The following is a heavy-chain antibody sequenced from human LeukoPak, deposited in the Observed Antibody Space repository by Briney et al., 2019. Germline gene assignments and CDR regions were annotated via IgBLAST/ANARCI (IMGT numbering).Heavy chain of an antibody. Sequence: PGGSLRLSCAASGFTFSSYEMNWVRQAPGKGLEWVSYISSSGSTIYYADSVKGRFTISRDNAKNSLYLQMNSLRAEDTAVYYCARAPYGSGRNNWLDPRGQGTLVTVSS. CDR1: GFTFSSYE. CDR2: ISSSGSTI. V-gene: IGHV3-48*03. J-gene: IGHJ5*02. CDR3: ARAPYGSGRNNWLDP. D-gene: IGHD3-10*01.